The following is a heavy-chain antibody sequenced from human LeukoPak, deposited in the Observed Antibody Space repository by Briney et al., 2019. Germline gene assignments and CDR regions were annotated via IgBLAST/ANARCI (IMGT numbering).Heavy chain of an antibody. CDR2: INPYTGNP. D-gene: IGHD2-21*02. CDR1: GYTFMSYS. J-gene: IGHJ4*02. V-gene: IGHV1-18*01. CDR3: TRMRDSNAGNYFDY. Sequence: ASVKVSCKASGYTFMSYSVSWVRQAPGQGLEWMGWINPYTGNPNYAQKFQGRVTMATDTSTSTAYMELGSLGSDDSAVYYCTRMRDSNAGNYFDYWGQGTLVSVSS.